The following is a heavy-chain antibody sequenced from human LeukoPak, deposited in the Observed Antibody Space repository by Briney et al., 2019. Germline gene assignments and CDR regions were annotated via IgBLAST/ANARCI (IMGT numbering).Heavy chain of an antibody. D-gene: IGHD3-22*01. V-gene: IGHV1-46*01. Sequence: ASVKVSCKTSGYTFTAYYIHWVRRAPGQGLEWMGIINPSGGTTTYAQKFQGRVSMTRDTTTSTVYMELNTLRSEDTAVYYCARGSNYYYDSSADYPRYWGQGTLVTVSS. CDR3: ARGSNYYYDSSADYPRY. CDR1: GYTFTAYY. J-gene: IGHJ4*02. CDR2: INPSGGTT.